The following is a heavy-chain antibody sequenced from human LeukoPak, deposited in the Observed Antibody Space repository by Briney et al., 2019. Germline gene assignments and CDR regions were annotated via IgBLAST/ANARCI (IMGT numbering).Heavy chain of an antibody. D-gene: IGHD6-19*01. J-gene: IGHJ3*02. V-gene: IGHV3-7*01. CDR1: GFTFSSYW. CDR3: ATSQTTSGRYGNAFDI. Sequence: GGSLRLSCAASGFTFSSYWMSWVRQAPGKGLEWVANIKQDGSEKYYVDSVKGRFTISRDSAKNSLYLQMNSLRAEDTAVYYCATSQTTSGRYGNAFDIWGQGTVVTVST. CDR2: IKQDGSEK.